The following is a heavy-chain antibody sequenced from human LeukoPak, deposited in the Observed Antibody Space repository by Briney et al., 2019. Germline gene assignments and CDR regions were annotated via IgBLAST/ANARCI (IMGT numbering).Heavy chain of an antibody. J-gene: IGHJ4*02. Sequence: AASVKVSCKASVGTFSSYAISWVRQAPGQGLEWMGIINPSGGSTSYAQKFQGRVTMTRDMSTSTVYMELSRLRSEDTAVYYCARATVVTRLGDYWGQGTLVTVSS. CDR3: ARATVVTRLGDY. CDR2: INPSGGST. CDR1: VGTFSSYA. D-gene: IGHD4-23*01. V-gene: IGHV1-46*01.